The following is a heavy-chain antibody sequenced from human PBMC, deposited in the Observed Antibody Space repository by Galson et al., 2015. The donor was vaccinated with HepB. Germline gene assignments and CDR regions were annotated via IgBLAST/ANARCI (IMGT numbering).Heavy chain of an antibody. D-gene: IGHD3-10*01. Sequence: SLRLSCAASGFTFSSYAMSWVRQAPGKGLEWVSAISGSGGSTYYADSVKGRFTISRDNSKNTLYLQMNSLRAEDTAVYYCAKMGGYGSGFFNWFDPWGQGTLVTVSS. V-gene: IGHV3-23*01. CDR3: AKMGGYGSGFFNWFDP. J-gene: IGHJ5*02. CDR2: ISGSGGST. CDR1: GFTFSSYA.